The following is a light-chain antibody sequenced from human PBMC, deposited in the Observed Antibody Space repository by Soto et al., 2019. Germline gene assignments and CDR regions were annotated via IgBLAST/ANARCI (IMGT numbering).Light chain of an antibody. Sequence: DIQMTQSPSSLSASVGDRVTITCRASQSISSYLNWYQQKPGKAPKLLIYAASSLQSGVPSRFSGSGSGTDFTRTISSLQPEDFATYYCQQSYSTPRNTFGQGTKLEIK. CDR3: QQSYSTPRNT. V-gene: IGKV1-39*01. J-gene: IGKJ2*01. CDR1: QSISSY. CDR2: AAS.